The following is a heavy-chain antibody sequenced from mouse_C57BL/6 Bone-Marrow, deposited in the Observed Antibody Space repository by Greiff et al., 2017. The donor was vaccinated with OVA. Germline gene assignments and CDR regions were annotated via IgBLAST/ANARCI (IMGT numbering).Heavy chain of an antibody. J-gene: IGHJ4*01. V-gene: IGHV3-8*01. D-gene: IGHD1-1*01. CDR3: ARGSTTVVARYYYAMDY. CDR2: ISYSGST. CDR1: GYSITSDY. Sequence: EVQLQQSGPGLAKPSQTLSLTCSVTGYSITSDYWNWIRKFPGNKLEYMGYISYSGSTYYNPSLKSRISITRDTSKNQYYLQLNSVTTEDTATYYCARGSTTVVARYYYAMDYWGQGTSVTVSS.